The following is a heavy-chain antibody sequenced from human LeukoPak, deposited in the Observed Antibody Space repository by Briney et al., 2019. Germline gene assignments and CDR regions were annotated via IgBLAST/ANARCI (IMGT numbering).Heavy chain of an antibody. Sequence: SETLSLTRPVSGGSLSNYYWSWIRPPAGKGLEWIGRMYMSGSTNYKPSLRSRVTMSVDTSKNQCSLKVSSVTAADTAVYYCARASVGTEYNFDYWGQGTLVTVSS. CDR2: MYMSGST. D-gene: IGHD1-1*01. J-gene: IGHJ4*02. CDR1: GGSLSNYY. V-gene: IGHV4-4*07. CDR3: ARASVGTEYNFDY.